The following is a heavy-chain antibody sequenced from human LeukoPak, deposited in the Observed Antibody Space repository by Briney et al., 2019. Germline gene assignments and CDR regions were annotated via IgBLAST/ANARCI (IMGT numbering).Heavy chain of an antibody. CDR2: IYNSGST. CDR3: ARPSRDGYRYTFDY. Sequence: SETLSLTCTVSGGSIGSYYWSWIRQPPGKGLEWIGYIYNSGSTNYSPTLKSRVSISVDTPKNQFSLRLSSVTAADTAVYYCARPSRDGYRYTFDYWGQGILVTVSS. V-gene: IGHV4-59*01. D-gene: IGHD5-24*01. CDR1: GGSIGSYY. J-gene: IGHJ4*02.